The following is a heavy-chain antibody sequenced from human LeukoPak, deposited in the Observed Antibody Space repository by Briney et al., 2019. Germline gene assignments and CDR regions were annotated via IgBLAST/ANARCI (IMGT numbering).Heavy chain of an antibody. Sequence: GGSLRLSCAASGFTFSNYGMHWVRQAPGKGLEWVAVIWYDGSNKYYADSVKGRFTISRDNSKNTLYLQMDSLRAEDTAVYYCAGNYGPYYFDYWGQGTLVTVSS. CDR1: GFTFSNYG. D-gene: IGHD3-10*01. CDR2: IWYDGSNK. J-gene: IGHJ4*02. V-gene: IGHV3-33*08. CDR3: AGNYGPYYFDY.